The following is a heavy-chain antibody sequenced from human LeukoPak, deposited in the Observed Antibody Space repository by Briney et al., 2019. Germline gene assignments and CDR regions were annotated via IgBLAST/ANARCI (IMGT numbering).Heavy chain of an antibody. CDR3: AKDEDSSSWYYGGTFDY. Sequence: GGSLRLSCAASGLTFDDYAMHWVRQAPGKGLEWVSGISWNSGSIGYADSVKGRFTISRDNAKNSLYLQMNSLRAEDTALYYCAKDEDSSSWYYGGTFDYWGQGTLVTVSS. D-gene: IGHD6-13*01. CDR1: GLTFDDYA. CDR2: ISWNSGSI. J-gene: IGHJ4*02. V-gene: IGHV3-9*01.